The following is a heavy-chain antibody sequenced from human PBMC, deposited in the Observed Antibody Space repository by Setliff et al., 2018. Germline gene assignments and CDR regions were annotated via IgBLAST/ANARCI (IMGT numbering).Heavy chain of an antibody. Sequence: GSLSLSCAASGFSFNDAWMNWVRQAPGKGLEWVGHIRSKTDGGATSYAAPVQGRFTISRDDSTNTLYLHMNSLTTEDTGVYYCTTGTNYFGSGSTSHLFYMDVWGKGTTVTVSS. CDR2: IRSKTDGGAT. J-gene: IGHJ6*03. D-gene: IGHD3-10*01. CDR3: TTGTNYFGSGSTSHLFYMDV. CDR1: GFSFNDAW. V-gene: IGHV3-15*01.